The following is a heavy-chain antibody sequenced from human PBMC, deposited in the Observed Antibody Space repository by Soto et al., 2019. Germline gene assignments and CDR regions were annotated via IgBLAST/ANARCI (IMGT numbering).Heavy chain of an antibody. CDR3: VRDGGNVAVRYSYGPPDY. CDR1: GFTFSDYY. D-gene: IGHD5-18*01. Sequence: QVQLVESGGGLVRPGGSLRLSCAASGFTFSDYYMSWIRQAPGKGLEWVSYISTSSSYTNYADSVKGRFTISRDNATNSLYLQMTSLRAEDTAVYYCVRDGGNVAVRYSYGPPDYWGQGTLVSVSS. J-gene: IGHJ4*02. V-gene: IGHV3-11*06. CDR2: ISTSSSYT.